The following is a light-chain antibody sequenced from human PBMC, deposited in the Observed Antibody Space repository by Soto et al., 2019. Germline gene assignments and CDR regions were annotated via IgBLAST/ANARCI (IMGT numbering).Light chain of an antibody. Sequence: DIQMTQSPSSLSASVGDRVTITCRASQSISDSLNWYQHKPGTAPKLMIYAASSLQSGVPSRFSGGESGTHFTCTISSRQPEDFLTYFCQQIFSFPATFGGGTKVEIK. J-gene: IGKJ4*01. CDR2: AAS. CDR3: QQIFSFPAT. CDR1: QSISDS. V-gene: IGKV1-39*01.